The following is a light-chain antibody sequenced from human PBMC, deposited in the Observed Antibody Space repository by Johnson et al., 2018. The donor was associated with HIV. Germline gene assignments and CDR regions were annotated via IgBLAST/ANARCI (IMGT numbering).Light chain of an antibody. V-gene: IGLV1-51*01. Sequence: QSVLTQPPSVSAAPGQKVTISCSGSSSNIGNNSVSWYQQLPGTAPKLLIYDNNKRPSGIPDRFSGSKSGTSATLPITGLQTWDEADYYCETWDNSLNVGHVFGTGTKVTVL. J-gene: IGLJ1*01. CDR3: ETWDNSLNVGHV. CDR1: SSNIGNNS. CDR2: DNN.